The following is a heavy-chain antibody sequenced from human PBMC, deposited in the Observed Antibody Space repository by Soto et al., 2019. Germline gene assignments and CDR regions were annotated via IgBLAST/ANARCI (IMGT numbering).Heavy chain of an antibody. D-gene: IGHD6-6*01. CDR2: ISGSGGST. V-gene: IGHV3-23*01. J-gene: IGHJ3*02. CDR1: GFTFSSYA. CDR3: AKDYSSSYDAVDI. Sequence: GESLKISCAASGFTFSSYAMSWVRQAPGKGLEWFSAISGSGGSTYYADSVKGRFTISRDNSKNTLYLQMNSLRAEDTAVYYCAKDYSSSYDAVDIWGQGTMVTVSS.